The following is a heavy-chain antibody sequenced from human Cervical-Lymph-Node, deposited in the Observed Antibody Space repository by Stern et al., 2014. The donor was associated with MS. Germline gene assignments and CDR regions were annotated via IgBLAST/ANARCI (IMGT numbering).Heavy chain of an antibody. CDR2: IHPGDSDT. Sequence: VQLVQSGAEVKKPGESLKISCKGSGYRFTANWIAWVRQMPGQGLEWMGIIHPGDSDTRYSPSFEGEATISADKSISAAFLQWSSLKASDTAMYCCTRDYGDYAFDYWGQGTLVTVSS. CDR3: TRDYGDYAFDY. V-gene: IGHV5-51*01. CDR1: GYRFTANW. J-gene: IGHJ4*02. D-gene: IGHD4-17*01.